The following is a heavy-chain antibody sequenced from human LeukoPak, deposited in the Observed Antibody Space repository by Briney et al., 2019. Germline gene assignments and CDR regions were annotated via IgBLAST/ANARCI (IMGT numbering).Heavy chain of an antibody. CDR3: ARGFFNPYSSSWKRRSGDAFDI. J-gene: IGHJ3*02. Sequence: GGSLRLSCAASGFTFSSYSMNWVRQAPGKGLEWVSYISSSSSTIYYADSVKGRFTISRDNAKNSLYLQMNSLRAEDTAVYYCARGFFNPYSSSWKRRSGDAFDIWGQGTMVTVSS. V-gene: IGHV3-48*01. D-gene: IGHD6-13*01. CDR1: GFTFSSYS. CDR2: ISSSSSTI.